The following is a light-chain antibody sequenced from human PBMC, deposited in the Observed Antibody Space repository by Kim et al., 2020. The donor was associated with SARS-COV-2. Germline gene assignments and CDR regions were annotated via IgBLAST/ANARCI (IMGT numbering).Light chain of an antibody. CDR2: SKN. V-gene: IGLV3-19*01. CDR1: GLRSYY. J-gene: IGLJ2*01. Sequence: VALGQTVRIPCQGDGLRSYYATCYQRKPGQAPILVIYSKNNRPSGIPDRFSGSSSGNTASLTHTGTQAGDEADYYCNSRDSNDNVVFGGGTKLTVL. CDR3: NSRDSNDNVV.